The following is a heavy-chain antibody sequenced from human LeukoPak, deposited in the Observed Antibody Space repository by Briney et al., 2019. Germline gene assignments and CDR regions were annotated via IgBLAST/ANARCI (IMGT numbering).Heavy chain of an antibody. CDR1: VGSISSTSYY. CDR3: ARQNTVTISLDF. J-gene: IGHJ4*02. Sequence: SVNLSLNCTVSVGSISSTSYYWGSIRQPPGKMLEWNANIYYAGNTYYNPSLKSRVTISVVTSKNQYSIKLTSVNAADTSVYFCARQNTVTISLDFWGQGTLVTVSS. D-gene: IGHD4-17*01. CDR2: IYYAGNT. V-gene: IGHV4-39*01.